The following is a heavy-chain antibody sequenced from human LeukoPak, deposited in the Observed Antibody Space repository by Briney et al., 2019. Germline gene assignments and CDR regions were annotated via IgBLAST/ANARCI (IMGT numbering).Heavy chain of an antibody. V-gene: IGHV4-34*01. Sequence: TSETLTLTCAVYGGSFSGYYWSWIRQPPGKGLEWIGEINHSGSTNYNPSLKSRVTISVDTSKNQFSLKLSSVTAADTAVYYCARVRFGQGLDYWGQGTLVTVSS. CDR3: ARVRFGQGLDY. CDR2: INHSGST. CDR1: GGSFSGYY. D-gene: IGHD3-10*01. J-gene: IGHJ4*02.